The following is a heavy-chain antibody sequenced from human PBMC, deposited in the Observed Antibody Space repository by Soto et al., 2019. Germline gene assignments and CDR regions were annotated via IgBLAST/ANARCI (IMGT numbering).Heavy chain of an antibody. CDR1: GYTFTSYD. CDR2: MNPNSGNT. J-gene: IGHJ5*02. V-gene: IGHV1-8*01. Sequence: QVQLVQSGAEVKKPGASVKVSCKASGYTFTSYDINWVRQATGQGLEWMGWMNPNSGNTGYAQKFQGRVTMTRSTSISTAYMELSSLRSEETAVYYCARGRGRVVVVPAAIIVGWFDPWGQGTLVTVSS. CDR3: ARGRGRVVVVPAAIIVGWFDP. D-gene: IGHD2-2*01.